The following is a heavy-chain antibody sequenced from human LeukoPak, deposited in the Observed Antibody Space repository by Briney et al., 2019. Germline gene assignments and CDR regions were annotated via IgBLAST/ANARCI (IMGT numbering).Heavy chain of an antibody. CDR2: IKQDGSEK. CDR1: GFSFSNYW. D-gene: IGHD3-3*01. J-gene: IGHJ4*02. CDR3: ARETEYYDFWSGYYL. Sequence: GGSLRLSCAASGFSFSNYWMSWARQAPGKGLEWVANIKQDGSEKYYVDSVKGRFTISRDNAKNSLYLQMNSLRAEDTAVYYCARETEYYDFWSGYYLWGQGTLVTVSS. V-gene: IGHV3-7*03.